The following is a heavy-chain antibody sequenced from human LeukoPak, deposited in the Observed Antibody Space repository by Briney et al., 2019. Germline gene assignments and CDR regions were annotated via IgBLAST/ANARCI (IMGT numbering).Heavy chain of an antibody. V-gene: IGHV4-31*03. Sequence: SETLSLTCTVSGGSISSGGYYWSWIRQHPGKGLEWIGYIYSSGSTDYNPSLKSRVTISVDTSKNQFSLKLSSVTAADTAVYYCARSGLSGEGQSDYWGQGTLVTVSS. CDR1: GGSISSGGYY. CDR2: IYSSGST. D-gene: IGHD3-16*01. CDR3: ARSGLSGEGQSDY. J-gene: IGHJ4*02.